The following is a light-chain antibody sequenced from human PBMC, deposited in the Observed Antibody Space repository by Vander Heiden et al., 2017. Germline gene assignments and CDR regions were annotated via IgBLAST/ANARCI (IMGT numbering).Light chain of an antibody. Sequence: TQMTQSPSTLSPSVGDTVTITCRASQRISRWLAWYQQKPGKAPKLLIYEASTLESGVPSRFSGSASGTEFTLTISSLQPDDFATYYCQQYDSYWTFGQGTKVEF. CDR2: EAS. V-gene: IGKV1-5*03. CDR3: QQYDSYWT. J-gene: IGKJ1*01. CDR1: QRISRW.